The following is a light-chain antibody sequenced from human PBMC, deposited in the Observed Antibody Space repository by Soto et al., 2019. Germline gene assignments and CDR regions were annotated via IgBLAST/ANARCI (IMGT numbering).Light chain of an antibody. CDR1: QSVSRNY. Sequence: EIVLTQSQGTLPLSPGERATLSCRASQSVSRNYVAWYQQKPGQAPRLLVYGASSMANESPDKFSGSGSGTDFTLTISRLEPEDFAVYYCQQYGSSPYTFGQGTKLEIK. J-gene: IGKJ2*01. CDR2: GAS. V-gene: IGKV3-20*01. CDR3: QQYGSSPYT.